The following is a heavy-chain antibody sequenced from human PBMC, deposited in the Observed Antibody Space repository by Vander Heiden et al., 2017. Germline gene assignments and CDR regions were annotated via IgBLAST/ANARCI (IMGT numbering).Heavy chain of an antibody. V-gene: IGHV4-59*01. CDR1: GASISSYY. Sequence: QVQLQESGPGLVKPSETLSLTCTVSGASISSYYWSWIRQPPGKGLEWIGYINNRGSTNYNPSLKSRVTISVDTSKNQVSLKVSSVTAVDTAVYYCAREVYGGNGIFDYWGQGALVTVTS. CDR3: AREVYGGNGIFDY. D-gene: IGHD4-17*01. CDR2: INNRGST. J-gene: IGHJ4*02.